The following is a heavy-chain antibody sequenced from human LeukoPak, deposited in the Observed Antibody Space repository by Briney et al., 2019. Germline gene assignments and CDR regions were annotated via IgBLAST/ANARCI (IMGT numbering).Heavy chain of an antibody. CDR1: GGTFSSYA. V-gene: IGHV1-69*13. D-gene: IGHD6-6*01. J-gene: IGHJ3*02. CDR3: AKGYSSSPGIAFDI. CDR2: IIPIFGTA. Sequence: ASVKVSCKASGGTFSSYAISWVRQAPGQGLEWMGGIIPIFGTANYAQKFQGRVTITADESTSTAYMELSSLRSEDTAVYYCAKGYSSSPGIAFDIWGQGTMVTVSS.